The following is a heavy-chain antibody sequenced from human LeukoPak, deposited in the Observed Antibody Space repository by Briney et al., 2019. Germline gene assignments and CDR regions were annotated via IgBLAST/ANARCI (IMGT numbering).Heavy chain of an antibody. CDR3: AREYSSSSGRAFDI. D-gene: IGHD6-6*01. J-gene: IGHJ3*02. CDR1: GFSLNTYS. V-gene: IGHV3-48*01. CDR2: ITSSRSTI. Sequence: GGSLRLSCAASGFSLNTYSMNWVRQAPGKGLEWISYITSSRSTIYYADSVRGRFTISRDNAENSLYLQMNSLRADDTAVYYCAREYSSSSGRAFDIWGQGTMVTVSS.